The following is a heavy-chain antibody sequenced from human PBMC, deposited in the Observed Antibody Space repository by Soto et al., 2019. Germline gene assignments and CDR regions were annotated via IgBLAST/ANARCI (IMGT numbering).Heavy chain of an antibody. J-gene: IGHJ4*02. CDR3: ARDTYDTTGYPLDY. Sequence: SVKVTCKSACYSFTSYVSSWVRQAHGQGLELMGWISTFHGNTNYAQKFQGSVTMTTDTSTSTAYMELRSLTSDDTAIYYCARDTYDTTGYPLDYWGQGTLVTVSS. D-gene: IGHD3-22*01. V-gene: IGHV1-18*04. CDR2: ISTFHGNT. CDR1: CYSFTSYV.